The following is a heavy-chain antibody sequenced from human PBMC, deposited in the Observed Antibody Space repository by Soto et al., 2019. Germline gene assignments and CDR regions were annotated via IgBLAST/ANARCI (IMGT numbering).Heavy chain of an antibody. J-gene: IGHJ4*02. D-gene: IGHD3-10*01. V-gene: IGHV3-23*01. CDR1: GFDFSSYR. CDR2: ITRSADLS. Sequence: EVEMLESGGGLVQPGGSLRLSCEASGFDFSSYRITWVRQAPGKGLEYVSGITRSADLSFYADSVRGRFTVSRDNFKNTAYLEMNNLRVEDTAVYYCAKWSGFGDLWGQGTLVTVSS. CDR3: AKWSGFGDL.